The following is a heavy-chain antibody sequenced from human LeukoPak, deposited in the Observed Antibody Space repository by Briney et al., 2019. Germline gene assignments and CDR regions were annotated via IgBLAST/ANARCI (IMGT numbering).Heavy chain of an antibody. CDR1: GSTFSSYA. CDR3: ARGLPTNVVAAPFDY. J-gene: IGHJ4*02. D-gene: IGHD2-15*01. Sequence: PGGSLRLSCAASGSTFSSYAMHWVRQAPGKGLEWVAVISYDGSNKYYADSVKGRFTISRDNSKNTLYLRMNSLRAEDTAVYYCARGLPTNVVAAPFDYWGQGTLVTVSS. V-gene: IGHV3-30-3*01. CDR2: ISYDGSNK.